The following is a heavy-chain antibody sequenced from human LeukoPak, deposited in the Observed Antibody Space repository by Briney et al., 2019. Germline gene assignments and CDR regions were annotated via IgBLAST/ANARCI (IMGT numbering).Heavy chain of an antibody. V-gene: IGHV3-48*01. D-gene: IGHD3-10*01. CDR2: ISGRSSTI. J-gene: IGHJ4*02. Sequence: GGSLRLSCAASAFTFSDYSMNWVRQAPGKGLEWVSYISGRSSTIYYADSVKGRFTISRDNAKSSMYLQMNSLRAEDTAVYYCARGITMVRGADLWGQGTLVTVSS. CDR3: ARGITMVRGADL. CDR1: AFTFSDYS.